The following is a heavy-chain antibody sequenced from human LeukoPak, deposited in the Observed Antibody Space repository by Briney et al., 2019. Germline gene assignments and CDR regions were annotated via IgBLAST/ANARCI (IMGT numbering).Heavy chain of an antibody. D-gene: IGHD4-17*01. J-gene: IGHJ4*02. V-gene: IGHV1-46*01. Sequence: ASVKVSCKASGYTFTSYFIHWVRQAPGQGLEWMGIINPSGGSTSYAQKFQGRVTVTRDMSTSTVYLELSSLRSEDTAVYYCARMTTVTTGLDFWGQGTLVTVSS. CDR2: INPSGGST. CDR1: GYTFTSYF. CDR3: ARMTTVTTGLDF.